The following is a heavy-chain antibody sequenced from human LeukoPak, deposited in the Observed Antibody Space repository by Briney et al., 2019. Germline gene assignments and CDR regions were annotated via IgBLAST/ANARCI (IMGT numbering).Heavy chain of an antibody. CDR3: ARGHVRGSTRHWTF. CDR2: IRGDENEI. V-gene: IGHV3-74*01. D-gene: IGHD3-10*01. Sequence: WGSLRLSCEASGFNFSSHWMHWVGKVPGKGLVWVEHIRGDENEIDYADSVKGRFTISRDNAKNTLYLQMNSLRVEDTAVYFCARGHVRGSTRHWTFWGQGTPVTVSS. J-gene: IGHJ4*02. CDR1: GFNFSSHW.